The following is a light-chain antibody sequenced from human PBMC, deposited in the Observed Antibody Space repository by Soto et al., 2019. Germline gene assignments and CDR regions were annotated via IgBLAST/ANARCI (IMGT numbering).Light chain of an antibody. Sequence: EIVLTQSPGTLSLSPGERATLSCRASQSVSSSYLAWYQQKPGLAPRLLVYGASSRATGIPDRFSGSGSGTEFTLTISSLQPDDFATYYCQQYNSYYTFGQGTKVDIK. CDR1: QSVSSSY. CDR2: GAS. V-gene: IGKV3-20*01. J-gene: IGKJ2*01. CDR3: QQYNSYYT.